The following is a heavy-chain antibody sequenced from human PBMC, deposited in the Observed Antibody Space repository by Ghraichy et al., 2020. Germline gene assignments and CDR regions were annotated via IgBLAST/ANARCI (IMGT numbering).Heavy chain of an antibody. J-gene: IGHJ6*02. CDR3: ARGEVWMDV. Sequence: SETLSLTCTVSGGSISSYYLSWIRQPPGKGLEWIGYVYYSGSTNYNPSLKSRVTISVDTSKNQFSLRLNSVTAADTAVYYCARGEVWMDVWGQGTTVTVSS. V-gene: IGHV4-59*01. D-gene: IGHD2-21*01. CDR2: VYYSGST. CDR1: GGSISSYY.